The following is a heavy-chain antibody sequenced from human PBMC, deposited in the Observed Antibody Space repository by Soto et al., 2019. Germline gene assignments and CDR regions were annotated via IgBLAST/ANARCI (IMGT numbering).Heavy chain of an antibody. D-gene: IGHD4-17*01. J-gene: IGHJ4*02. V-gene: IGHV4-59*01. CDR2: IYYSGST. CDR1: GGSISSYY. Sequence: SETLSLTCTVSGGSISSYYWSWIRQPPGKGLEWIGYIYYSGSTNYNPSLKSRVTISVDTSKNQFSLKLSSVTAADTAVYYCARVWYGDLYIDYWGQGTLVTVSS. CDR3: ARVWYGDLYIDY.